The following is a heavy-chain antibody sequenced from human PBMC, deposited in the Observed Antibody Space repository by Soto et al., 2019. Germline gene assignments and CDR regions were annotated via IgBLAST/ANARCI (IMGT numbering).Heavy chain of an antibody. Sequence: QVQLQESGPGLVKPSETLSLTCTVSGGSISSYYWSWIRQPPGKGLEWIGYIYYSGSTNYNPSLKSRVTISVDTSKNQFSMKLSSVTAADTAVYYCARRGGDWPQYYMDVWGKGTTVTVSS. J-gene: IGHJ6*03. CDR1: GGSISSYY. CDR3: ARRGGDWPQYYMDV. V-gene: IGHV4-59*08. D-gene: IGHD3-16*01. CDR2: IYYSGST.